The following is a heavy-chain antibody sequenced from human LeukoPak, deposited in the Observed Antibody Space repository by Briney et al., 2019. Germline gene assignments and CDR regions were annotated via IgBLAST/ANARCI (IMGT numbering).Heavy chain of an antibody. Sequence: GGSLRLSCAASGFTFSSYSMNWVRQAPGKGLEWVSSISSSSSYIYYADSVKGRFTISRDNAKNSLYLQMNSLRAEDTAVYYCARGFGELFPILVLWGQGTLVTVSS. CDR2: ISSSSSYI. V-gene: IGHV3-21*01. D-gene: IGHD3-10*01. CDR3: ARGFGELFPILVL. J-gene: IGHJ4*02. CDR1: GFTFSSYS.